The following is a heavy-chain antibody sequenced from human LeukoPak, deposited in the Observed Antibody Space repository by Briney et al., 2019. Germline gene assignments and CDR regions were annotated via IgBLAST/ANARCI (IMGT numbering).Heavy chain of an antibody. J-gene: IGHJ6*03. D-gene: IGHD3-3*01. V-gene: IGHV4-34*01. Sequence: SETLSLTCAVYGGSFSGYYWSWIRQPPGKGLEWIGEINHSGSTNYNPSLKSRVTISVDTSKNQFSLKLSSVTAADTAVYYCVRACNYDFWRRHYYYYYMDVWGKGTTVTVSS. CDR3: VRACNYDFWRRHYYYYYMDV. CDR2: INHSGST. CDR1: GGSFSGYY.